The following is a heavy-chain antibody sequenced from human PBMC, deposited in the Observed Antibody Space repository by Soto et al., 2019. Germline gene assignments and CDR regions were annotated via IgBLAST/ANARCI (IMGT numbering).Heavy chain of an antibody. CDR2: INPNSGGT. J-gene: IGHJ4*02. V-gene: IGHV1-2*02. CDR1: GYTFTGYY. Sequence: ASVKVSCKASGYTFTGYYMHWVRQAPGQGLEWMGWINPNSGGTNYAQKFQGRVTMTRDTSISTAYMELSRLRSDDTAVYYCARDPSTGTPGQTDYWSQGTLVSVSS. CDR3: ARDPSTGTPGQTDY. D-gene: IGHD1-7*01.